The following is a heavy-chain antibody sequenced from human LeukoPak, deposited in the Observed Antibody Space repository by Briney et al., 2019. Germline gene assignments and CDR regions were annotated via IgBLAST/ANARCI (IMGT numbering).Heavy chain of an antibody. CDR2: ISYDGSNK. J-gene: IGHJ4*02. Sequence: GGSLRLSCAASGFTFSSYGMHWVRQAPGKGLEWVAVISYDGSNKYYADSVKGRFTISRDNSKNTLYLQMNSLRAEDTAVYYCARALGIQLWFTYLDYWGQGTLVTVSS. D-gene: IGHD5-18*01. CDR1: GFTFSSYG. V-gene: IGHV3-30*03. CDR3: ARALGIQLWFTYLDY.